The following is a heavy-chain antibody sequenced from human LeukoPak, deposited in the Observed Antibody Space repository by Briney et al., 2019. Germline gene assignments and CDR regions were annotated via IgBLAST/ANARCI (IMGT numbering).Heavy chain of an antibody. V-gene: IGHV3-9*03. CDR2: ISWNSGSI. CDR3: AKGGFGMASKFDY. Sequence: GRSLRLSCAASGFTFDDYAMHWVRQAPGKGLEWVSGISWNSGSIGYADSVKGRFTISRDNAKNSLYLQMNSLRAEDMALYYCAKGGFGMASKFDYWGQGTLVTVSS. CDR1: GFTFDDYA. D-gene: IGHD3-16*01. J-gene: IGHJ4*02.